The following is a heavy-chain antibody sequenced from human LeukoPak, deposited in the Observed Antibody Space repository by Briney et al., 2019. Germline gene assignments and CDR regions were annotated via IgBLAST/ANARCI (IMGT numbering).Heavy chain of an antibody. CDR3: EGFSSGLNAFDI. Sequence: SGGSLRLSCAASGFTFSIHNMDWVRQAPGKGLEWISYINSGGDATHYADSVKGRFTISRDNSKNTLYLQMNSLRAEDSAVYYCEGFSSGLNAFDIWGQGTMVTVSS. V-gene: IGHV3-48*01. CDR1: GFTFSIHN. CDR2: INSGGDAT. J-gene: IGHJ3*02. D-gene: IGHD6-19*01.